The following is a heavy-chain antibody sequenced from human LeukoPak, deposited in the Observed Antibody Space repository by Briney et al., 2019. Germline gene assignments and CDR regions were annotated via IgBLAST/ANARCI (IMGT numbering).Heavy chain of an antibody. CDR3: VTSGIAAAGMEY. CDR1: GFTFSSHA. D-gene: IGHD6-13*01. V-gene: IGHV3-64D*09. Sequence: VGSLRLSCSASGFTFSSHAMHWVRQAPGKGLQYVSAISSYGGNTYFADSVKGRFTISRDNSKNTLYLQMSSLRAEDTGVYYCVTSGIAAAGMEYWGQGTLVTVSS. J-gene: IGHJ4*02. CDR2: ISSYGGNT.